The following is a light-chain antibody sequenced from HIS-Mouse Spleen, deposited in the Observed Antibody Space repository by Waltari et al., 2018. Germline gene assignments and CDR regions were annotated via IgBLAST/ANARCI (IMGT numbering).Light chain of an antibody. Sequence: SYELTQPPSVSVSPGQTARIPCSGDDFPKQSASWYQQKSGQAPVLVIYEDSKRPSGIPERFSGSSSGTMATLTISGAQVEDEADYYCYSTDSSGNHRVFGGGTKLTVL. CDR3: YSTDSSGNHRV. V-gene: IGLV3-10*01. CDR1: DFPKQS. CDR2: EDS. J-gene: IGLJ2*01.